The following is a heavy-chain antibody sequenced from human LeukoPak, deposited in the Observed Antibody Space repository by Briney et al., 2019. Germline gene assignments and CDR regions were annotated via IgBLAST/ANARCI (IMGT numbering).Heavy chain of an antibody. J-gene: IGHJ4*02. CDR1: GFTFSSYG. D-gene: IGHD3-22*01. CDR3: ARGNYYDSSVAY. V-gene: IGHV3-33*05. CDR2: ISYDGSNQ. Sequence: PGGSLRLSCAASGFTFSSYGMHWVRQAPGKGLEWVALISYDGSNQYYADSVKGRFTISRDNSKNTLYLQMNSLRAEDTAVYYCARGNYYDSSVAYWGQGTLVTVSS.